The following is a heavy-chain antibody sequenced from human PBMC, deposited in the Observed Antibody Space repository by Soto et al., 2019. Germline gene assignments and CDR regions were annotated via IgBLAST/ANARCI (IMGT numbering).Heavy chain of an antibody. CDR1: GNTFNTDY. V-gene: IGHV1-46*02. CDR3: ARGHIGRLRGLDY. J-gene: IGHJ4*02. Sequence: QVQLVQSGAEVKNPGASVKVSCKASGNTFNTDYMHCVRQAPGQGLEWMGIINPSGGSASKAQKFQGRVTMTRDTSTSKVYMELSSLRSDDTAVYYCARGHIGRLRGLDYWGQGTLLTVSS. CDR2: INPSGGSA. D-gene: IGHD3-10*01.